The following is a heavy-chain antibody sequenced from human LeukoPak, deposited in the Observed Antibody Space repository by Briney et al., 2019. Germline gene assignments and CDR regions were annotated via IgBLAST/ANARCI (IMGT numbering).Heavy chain of an antibody. D-gene: IGHD3-3*02. V-gene: IGHV3-20*04. Sequence: GGSLRLSCAASGFTLDDYGMSWVRQAPGKGLEWVPGINWNGGSTGYADSVKGRFTISRDNAKNSVYLQMNSLRAEDTALYYCARDGGTYDHFWSGYRPWGQGTMVTVSS. CDR2: INWNGGST. CDR3: ARDGGTYDHFWSGYRP. CDR1: GFTLDDYG. J-gene: IGHJ3*01.